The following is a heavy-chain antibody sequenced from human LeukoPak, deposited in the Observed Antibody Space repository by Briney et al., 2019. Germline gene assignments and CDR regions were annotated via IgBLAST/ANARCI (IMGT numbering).Heavy chain of an antibody. CDR1: GGTFSSYA. Sequence: SVKVSCKASGGTFSSYAISWLRQAPGQGLEWMGGIIPIFGTANYAQKFQGRVTITTDESTSTAYMELSSLRSEDTAVYYCARGALGYCSSTSCYSGRFDPWGQGTLVTVSS. CDR3: ARGALGYCSSTSCYSGRFDP. CDR2: IIPIFGTA. V-gene: IGHV1-69*05. D-gene: IGHD2-2*01. J-gene: IGHJ5*02.